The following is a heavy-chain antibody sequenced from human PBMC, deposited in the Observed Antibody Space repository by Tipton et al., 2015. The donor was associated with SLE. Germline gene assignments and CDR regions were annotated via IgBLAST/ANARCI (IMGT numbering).Heavy chain of an antibody. CDR3: ARTEFSNLAFDI. V-gene: IGHV4-59*08. Sequence: TLSLTCTVSGGSISSYYWSGIRQPPGKGLEWIGYIYYSGSTNYNPSLKSRVTISVDTSKNQFSLKLSSVTAAETAVYYCARTEFSNLAFDIWGQGTMVTVSS. J-gene: IGHJ3*02. D-gene: IGHD3-3*02. CDR1: GGSISSYY. CDR2: IYYSGST.